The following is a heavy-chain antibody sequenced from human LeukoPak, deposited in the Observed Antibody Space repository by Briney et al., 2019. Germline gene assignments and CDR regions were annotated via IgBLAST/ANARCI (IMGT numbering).Heavy chain of an antibody. CDR3: ARKRAFDI. J-gene: IGHJ3*02. Sequence: PSETQSLTCAVYGGSFSGYYWSWIRQPPGKGLEWIGEINHSGSTNYNPSLKSRVTISADTSKNQFSLKLSSVTAADTAVYYCARKRAFDIWGQGTMVTVSS. CDR2: INHSGST. V-gene: IGHV4-34*01. CDR1: GGSFSGYY.